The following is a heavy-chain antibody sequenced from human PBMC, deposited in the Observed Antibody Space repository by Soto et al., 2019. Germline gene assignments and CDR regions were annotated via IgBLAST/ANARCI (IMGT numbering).Heavy chain of an antibody. CDR2: ISYDGSRK. CDR3: AKDYGSGYYYYYMDV. J-gene: IGHJ6*03. Sequence: QVQLVESGGGVVQPGRSLRLSCAASGFTFSSSGMHWVRQAPGKGLEWVAVISYDGSRKYYADSVKGRFTISRDNSKNTLYLLMNSPRAEDTAVYYCAKDYGSGYYYYYMDVWGKGTTVTVS. V-gene: IGHV3-30*18. CDR1: GFTFSSSG. D-gene: IGHD6-25*01.